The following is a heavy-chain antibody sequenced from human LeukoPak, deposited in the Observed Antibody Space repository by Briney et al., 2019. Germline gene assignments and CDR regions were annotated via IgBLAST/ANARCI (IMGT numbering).Heavy chain of an antibody. V-gene: IGHV3-15*01. J-gene: IGHJ3*02. CDR2: IKSETDGGTI. CDR3: TTASVTVQARGAFDI. D-gene: IGHD4-17*01. Sequence: GGSLRLSCAASGITFSNAWMNWVRQAPGKGLEWVGRIKSETDGGTIDYAAPVKGRFTISTDDSKNTLYLQLNSLKTEDSAVYYCTTASVTVQARGAFDIWGQGTMVTVSS. CDR1: GITFSNAW.